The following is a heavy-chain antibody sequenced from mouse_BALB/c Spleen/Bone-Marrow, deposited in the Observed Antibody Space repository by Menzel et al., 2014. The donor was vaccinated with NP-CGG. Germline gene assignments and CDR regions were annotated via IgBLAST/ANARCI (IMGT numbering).Heavy chain of an antibody. CDR1: GFTFSSYT. J-gene: IGHJ3*01. Sequence: EVHLVESGGGLVKPGGSLKLSCAASGFTFSSYTMSWVRQTPEKRLEWVATISSGGSYTYYPDSVKGRFTISRDNAKNTLYLQMSSLKSEDTAMYYRTREDYGYTFAYWGQGTLVTVSA. CDR3: TREDYGYTFAY. V-gene: IGHV5-6-4*01. D-gene: IGHD1-2*01. CDR2: ISSGGSYT.